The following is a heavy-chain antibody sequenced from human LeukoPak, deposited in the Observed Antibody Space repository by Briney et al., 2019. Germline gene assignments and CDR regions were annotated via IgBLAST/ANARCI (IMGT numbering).Heavy chain of an antibody. CDR1: GGTFSSYA. CDR3: ARGEPSSSWYFPDV. D-gene: IGHD6-13*01. V-gene: IGHV1-69*05. Sequence: SVKVSCNASGGTFSSYAISWVRQAPAPGLELMGGIIHICGTANYAPTLQGRVTITTDESTSTAYMELSSLTAADTAVYYCARGEPSSSWYFPDVWGKGTPVTVSS. CDR2: IIHICGTA. J-gene: IGHJ6*04.